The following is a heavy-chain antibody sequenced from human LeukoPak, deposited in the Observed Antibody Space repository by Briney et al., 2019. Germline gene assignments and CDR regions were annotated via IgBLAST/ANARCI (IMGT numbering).Heavy chain of an antibody. Sequence: KPSETLSLTCNVSGGSIRGYYWSWIRQPPGKGLEWIGYIYSSGSTNYNPSLKSRVTMSVDTSKNQFSLKLSSVTAADTAVYYCARDRDTAMVFDYWGQGTLVTVSS. CDR2: IYSSGST. J-gene: IGHJ4*02. CDR3: ARDRDTAMVFDY. V-gene: IGHV4-4*08. CDR1: GGSIRGYY. D-gene: IGHD5-18*01.